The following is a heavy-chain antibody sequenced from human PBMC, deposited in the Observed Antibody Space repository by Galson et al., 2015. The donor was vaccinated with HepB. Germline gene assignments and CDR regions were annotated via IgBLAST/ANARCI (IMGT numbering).Heavy chain of an antibody. Sequence: SVKVSCKASGYTFTSYAMHWVRQAPGQRLEWMGWINAGNGNTKYSQKFQGRVTVTRDTSASTAYMELSSLRSEDTAVYYCARGSGGRCFDYGGQGTLVTVSS. V-gene: IGHV1-3*01. J-gene: IGHJ4*02. D-gene: IGHD2-15*01. CDR2: INAGNGNT. CDR3: ARGSGGRCFDY. CDR1: GYTFTSYA.